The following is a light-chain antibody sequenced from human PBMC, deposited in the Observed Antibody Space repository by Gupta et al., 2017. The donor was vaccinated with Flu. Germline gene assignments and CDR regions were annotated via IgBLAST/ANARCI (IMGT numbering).Light chain of an antibody. Sequence: EVVFTQSPATLSLSPGDRATLACRASQSVSSNYLARYQQEPGQAPRLLIYGASSRATGLPDRFSGSGSGTDFTLTITRLELEDFAVYYCQQDGSSPETFGQGTKVEVK. CDR2: GAS. CDR3: QQDGSSPET. V-gene: IGKV3-20*01. J-gene: IGKJ1*01. CDR1: QSVSSNY.